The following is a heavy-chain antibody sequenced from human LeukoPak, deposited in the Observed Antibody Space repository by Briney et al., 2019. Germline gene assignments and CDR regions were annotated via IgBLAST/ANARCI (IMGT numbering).Heavy chain of an antibody. CDR1: GFTFSSYW. CDR2: IKQDGSEK. D-gene: IGHD3-22*01. V-gene: IGHV3-7*01. CDR3: ASDSSGYWSHGAFDI. J-gene: IGHJ3*02. Sequence: PGGSLRLSCAASGFTFSSYWMSWVRQAPGKGLEWVANIKQDGSEKYYVDSVKGRFTISRDNAKNSLYLQMNSLRAEDTAVYYCASDSSGYWSHGAFDIWGQGTMVTVSS.